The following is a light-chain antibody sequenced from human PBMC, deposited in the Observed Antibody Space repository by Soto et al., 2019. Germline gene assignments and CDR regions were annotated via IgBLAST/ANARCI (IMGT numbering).Light chain of an antibody. J-gene: IGKJ2*01. CDR2: GAS. V-gene: IGKV3-15*01. CDR1: QSISIN. CDR3: QQYDNWPPYT. Sequence: EIVMTQSPATLSVSPGERATLSCRASQSISINLAWFQQRPGQAPRLLIYGASTRAAGIPARFSGSGSGTGFTLTISSLQSEDSAVYYCQQYDNWPPYTFGQGTTVEIK.